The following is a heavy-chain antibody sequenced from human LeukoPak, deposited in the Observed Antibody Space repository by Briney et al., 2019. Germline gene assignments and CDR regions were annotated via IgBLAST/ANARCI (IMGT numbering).Heavy chain of an antibody. CDR3: AKGNGYSSSSYYYYYMDV. V-gene: IGHV3-23*01. Sequence: PGGSLRLSCAASGFTFSSYAMSWVRQAPGKGLEWVSAISGSGGSTYYADSVKGRFTISRDNSKNTLYLQMNSLRAEDTAVYYCAKGNGYSSSSYYYYYMDVWGKGTTVTVSS. CDR2: ISGSGGST. J-gene: IGHJ6*03. D-gene: IGHD6-6*01. CDR1: GFTFSSYA.